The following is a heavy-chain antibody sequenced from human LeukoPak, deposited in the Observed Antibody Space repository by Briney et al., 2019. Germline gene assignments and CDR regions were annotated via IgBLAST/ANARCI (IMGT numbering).Heavy chain of an antibody. V-gene: IGHV3-23*01. D-gene: IGHD6-13*01. CDR2: ISGSGGRT. CDR1: GFTHRILA. Sequence: GGSVRLSHGASGFTHRILAMLCVPQARGRGVEDGSAISGSGGRTHSADSVKGRFTISSDNSKNTLYLQMNSLRAEDTAVYYCAKVLAYSSRLDAFDIWGQGPMVTVSS. J-gene: IGHJ3*02. CDR3: AKVLAYSSRLDAFDI.